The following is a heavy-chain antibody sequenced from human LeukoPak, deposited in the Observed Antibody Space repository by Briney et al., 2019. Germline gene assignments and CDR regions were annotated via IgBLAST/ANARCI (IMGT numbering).Heavy chain of an antibody. CDR3: AKDLGFTGSYYYYGMDV. D-gene: IGHD1-26*01. CDR1: GFTFSSYA. V-gene: IGHV3-23*01. J-gene: IGHJ6*02. CDR2: ISGSGGST. Sequence: GGSLRLSCAASGFTFSSYAMSWVRQAPGKGLEWVPAISGSGGSTYYADSVKGRFTISRDNSKNTLYLQMNSLRAEDTAVYYCAKDLGFTGSYYYYGMDVWGQGTTVTVSS.